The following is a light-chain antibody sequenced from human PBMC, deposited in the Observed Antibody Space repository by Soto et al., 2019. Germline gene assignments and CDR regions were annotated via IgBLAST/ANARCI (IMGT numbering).Light chain of an antibody. V-gene: IGKV1-39*01. J-gene: IGKJ2*01. CDR3: QQSDSTPFT. CDR1: QTISRS. Sequence: DIQMTQSPSSLSAYVGDRVTITCRASQTISRSLHWYQQRPGKGPKLLIYVASTLESGVPSRFSGSGSGTDFTLTISGLQPEDSATYYCQQSDSTPFTFGRGTKVEI. CDR2: VAS.